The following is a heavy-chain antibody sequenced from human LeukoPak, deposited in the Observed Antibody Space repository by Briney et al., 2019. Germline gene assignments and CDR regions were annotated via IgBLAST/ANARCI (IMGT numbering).Heavy chain of an antibody. J-gene: IGHJ4*02. CDR3: ARDPDSSSGKYFDY. CDR1: GFTVSSNY. D-gene: IGHD6-13*01. CDR2: IYSGGST. V-gene: IGHV3-53*01. Sequence: GGSLRLSCAASGFTVSSNYMSWVRQAPGKGLEWVSTIYSGGSTYYADSVKGRFTVSRDNSRNTLYLQMNTLRAEDTAVYYCARDPDSSSGKYFDYWGQGTLVTVSS.